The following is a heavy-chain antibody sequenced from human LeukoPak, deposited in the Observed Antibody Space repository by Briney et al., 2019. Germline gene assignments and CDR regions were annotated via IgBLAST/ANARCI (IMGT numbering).Heavy chain of an antibody. CDR1: GFTFSSYG. V-gene: IGHV3-30*03. J-gene: IGHJ4*02. CDR2: ISYDGSNK. CDR3: ARDSHIVVVTATY. Sequence: PGRSLRLSCAASGFTFSSYGMHWVRQAPGKGLEWVAVISYDGSNKYYADSVKGRFTISRDNSKNTLYLQMNSLRAEDTAVYYCARDSHIVVVTATYWGQGTLVTVSS. D-gene: IGHD2-21*02.